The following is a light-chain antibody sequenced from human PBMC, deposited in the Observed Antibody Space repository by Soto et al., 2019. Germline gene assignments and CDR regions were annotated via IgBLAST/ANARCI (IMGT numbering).Light chain of an antibody. CDR3: CSYTTSNTRQIV. CDR1: SSDVGGYNY. CDR2: DVS. V-gene: IGLV2-14*01. J-gene: IGLJ1*01. Sequence: SALTQPASVSGSPGQSITISCTGTSSDVGGYNYVSWYQQQPGKAPKFMIYDVSNRPSGVSNRFSGSKSGNTASLTISGLQAEDEADYYCCSYTTSNTRQIVFGTGTKATV.